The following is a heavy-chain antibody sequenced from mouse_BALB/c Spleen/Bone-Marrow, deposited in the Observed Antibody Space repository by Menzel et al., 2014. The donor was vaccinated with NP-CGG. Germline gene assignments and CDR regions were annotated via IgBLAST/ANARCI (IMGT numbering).Heavy chain of an antibody. D-gene: IGHD3-1*01. CDR3: ARGGYLFAY. CDR2: IDPSDSET. Sequence: VKLQESGAGLVKPGAPVKLSCKASGYTFTSYWMNWVKQRPGRGLEWIGRIDPSDSETHYNQKFKDKATLTVDKSSSTAYIQLSSLTSEDSAVYYCARGGYLFAYWGQGTLVTVSA. V-gene: IGHV1-69*02. CDR1: GYTFTSYW. J-gene: IGHJ3*01.